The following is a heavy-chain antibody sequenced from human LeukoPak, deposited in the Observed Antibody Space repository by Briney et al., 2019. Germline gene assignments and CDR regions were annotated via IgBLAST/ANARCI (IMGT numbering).Heavy chain of an antibody. D-gene: IGHD3-9*01. V-gene: IGHV3-23*01. J-gene: IGHJ4*02. CDR3: TKGILRYFDWFPGY. Sequence: GGSLRLSCAASGFTFSSYAMSWVRQAPGKGLEWVSAISGSGGSTYYADSVKGRFTISRDNSKNTLYLQMNSLRAEDTAVYYCTKGILRYFDWFPGYWGQGTLVIVSS. CDR2: ISGSGGST. CDR1: GFTFSSYA.